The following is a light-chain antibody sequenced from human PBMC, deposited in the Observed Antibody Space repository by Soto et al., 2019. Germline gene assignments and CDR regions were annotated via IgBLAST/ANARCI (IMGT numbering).Light chain of an antibody. V-gene: IGKV3-20*01. CDR1: QSVSSSS. CDR3: QHYGTSMWT. CDR2: DTS. Sequence: EIVLTQSPGTLSLSPGGRATLSCRASQSVSSSSLSWYQQKPGQAPRLLIYDTSSRATDIPDRFSGSGSGTDFTLTISRLEPEDFTVYYCQHYGTSMWTFGQGTRLEIK. J-gene: IGKJ5*01.